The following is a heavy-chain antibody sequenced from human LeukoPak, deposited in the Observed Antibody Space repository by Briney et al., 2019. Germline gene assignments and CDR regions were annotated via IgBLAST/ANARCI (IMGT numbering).Heavy chain of an antibody. CDR2: IRSKAYGGTT. CDR1: GFAFSSFA. V-gene: IGHV3-49*04. J-gene: IGHJ4*02. Sequence: GGSLRLSCAVSGFAFSSFAMQWVRQAPGKGLEWVGFIRSKAYGGTTEYAASVKGRFTISRDDSKSIAYVQMNSLKIEDTAVYYCTRRGGWYSDYWGQGNLVTVSS. CDR3: TRRGGWYSDY. D-gene: IGHD6-19*01.